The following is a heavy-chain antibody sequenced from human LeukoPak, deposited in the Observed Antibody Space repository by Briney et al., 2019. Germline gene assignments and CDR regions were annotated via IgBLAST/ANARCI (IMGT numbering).Heavy chain of an antibody. CDR2: IASDGSST. CDR3: ARGRPHGNDY. V-gene: IGHV3-74*01. D-gene: IGHD4-23*01. CDR1: GFTFSSYW. J-gene: IGHJ4*02. Sequence: GGSLRLSCAASGFTFSSYWMNWVRQAPGKGLVWVSRIASDGSSTTYADSVKGRFSISRDNAKNTLYLQMNSLRVEGTAVYYCARGRPHGNDYWGQGTLVTVSS.